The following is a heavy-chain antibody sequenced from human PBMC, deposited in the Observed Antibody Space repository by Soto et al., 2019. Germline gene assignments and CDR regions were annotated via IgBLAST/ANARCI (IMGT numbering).Heavy chain of an antibody. V-gene: IGHV5-51*01. J-gene: IGHJ6*02. CDR2: IYPGDSDT. CDR1: GYTSTHYW. CDR3: AASIFYYGMDV. Sequence: GEYLKISCKGSGYTSTHYWIGWVRQMPGKGLEWLGIIYPGDSDTKYNPSFQGKVTISADKSITTTYLQWSILKASDTAIYYCAASIFYYGMDVWRQGTTVTVS.